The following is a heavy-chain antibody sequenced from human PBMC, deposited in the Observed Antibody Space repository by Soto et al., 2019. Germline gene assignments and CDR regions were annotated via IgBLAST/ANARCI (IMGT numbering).Heavy chain of an antibody. D-gene: IGHD1-7*01. J-gene: IGHJ4*02. CDR2: IWYDGSNK. Sequence: PGGSLRLSCAASGFTFSSYGMHWVRQAPGKGLEWVAVIWYDGSNKYYADSVKGRFTISRDNSKNTLYLQMNSLRAEDTAVYYCARGHSNWNSYFDYWGQGTLVTVSS. V-gene: IGHV3-33*01. CDR1: GFTFSSYG. CDR3: ARGHSNWNSYFDY.